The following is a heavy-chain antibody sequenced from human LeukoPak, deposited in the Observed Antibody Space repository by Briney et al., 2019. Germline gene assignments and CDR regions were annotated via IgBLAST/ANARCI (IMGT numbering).Heavy chain of an antibody. V-gene: IGHV3-64*01. J-gene: IGHJ4*02. Sequence: GGSLRLSCAASGFTFGSYAMHWVRQAPGKGLEYVSAISSNGGSTYYANSVKGRFTISRDNSKNTLYLQMGSLRAEDMAVYYCARWEAGFYYFDYWGQGTLVTVSS. CDR1: GFTFGSYA. CDR3: ARWEAGFYYFDY. CDR2: ISSNGGST. D-gene: IGHD6-19*01.